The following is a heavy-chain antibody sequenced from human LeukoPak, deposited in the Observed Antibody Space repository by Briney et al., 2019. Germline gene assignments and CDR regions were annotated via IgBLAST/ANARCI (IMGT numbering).Heavy chain of an antibody. V-gene: IGHV3-23*01. CDR2: ISGSGGST. Sequence: GGSLRLSCAASGFTFSSYGMSWVRQAPGKGLEWVSAISGSGGSTYYADSVKGRFTISRDNSKNTLYLQMNSLRAEDTAVYYCATSRPYYYDSSGYPLNWFDPWGQGTLVTVSS. J-gene: IGHJ5*02. D-gene: IGHD3-22*01. CDR3: ATSRPYYYDSSGYPLNWFDP. CDR1: GFTFSSYG.